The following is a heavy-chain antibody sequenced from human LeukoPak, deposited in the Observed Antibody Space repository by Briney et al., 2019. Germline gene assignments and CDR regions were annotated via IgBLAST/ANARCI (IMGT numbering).Heavy chain of an antibody. J-gene: IGHJ4*02. D-gene: IGHD3-10*01. Sequence: ASVKVSCKAFAYTFTGYYMHWVRQAPGQGLEWMGIIDPSGGSTTYAQKFQGRVIMTRDTSTSTVYMELSSLRSEDTAVYYCAREFRSGSYVPRSFDYWGQGTLVTVSS. CDR2: IDPSGGST. CDR3: AREFRSGSYVPRSFDY. V-gene: IGHV1-46*01. CDR1: AYTFTGYY.